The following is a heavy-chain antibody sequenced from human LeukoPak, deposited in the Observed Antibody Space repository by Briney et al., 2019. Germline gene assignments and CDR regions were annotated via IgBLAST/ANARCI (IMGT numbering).Heavy chain of an antibody. D-gene: IGHD5-24*01. V-gene: IGHV1-2*02. Sequence: ASVKVSCKASGYTFTAFYLHWVRQAPGQGLEWMGWINPNTGSTNYAQKFQGRVTMTRDTSITTAYMELSWLTSDDTAVYYCARDRAFDHWGQGTPVTVSS. CDR1: GYTFTAFY. CDR3: ARDRAFDH. J-gene: IGHJ4*02. CDR2: INPNTGST.